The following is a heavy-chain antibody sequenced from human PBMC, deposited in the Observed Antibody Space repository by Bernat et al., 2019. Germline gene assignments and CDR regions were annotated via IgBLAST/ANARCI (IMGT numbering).Heavy chain of an antibody. V-gene: IGHV3-20*04. CDR1: GFTFDDYG. CDR2: INWNGGST. D-gene: IGHD3-9*01. Sequence: EVQLVESGGGVVRPGGSLRLSCAASGFTFDDYGMSWVRQAPGKGLEWVSGINWNGGSTGYADSVKGRFTISRDNAKNSLYLQMNSLRAEDTALYYFARARDYDILTGYSNFDYWGQGTLVTVSS. CDR3: ARARDYDILTGYSNFDY. J-gene: IGHJ4*02.